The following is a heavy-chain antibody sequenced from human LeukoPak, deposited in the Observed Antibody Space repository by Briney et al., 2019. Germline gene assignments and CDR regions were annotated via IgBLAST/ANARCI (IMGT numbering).Heavy chain of an antibody. CDR1: GFTFSNFW. CDR2: IKQDGSEK. D-gene: IGHD5-12*01. Sequence: GESLRLSCTASGFTFSNFWMGWVRQAPGKGLEWVTNIKQDGSEKYYVDSVKGRFTISRDNAKNSLYLQMNSLRAEDTAVYYCAGRRNSGYDLVDYWGQGTLVTVSS. J-gene: IGHJ4*02. CDR3: AGRRNSGYDLVDY. V-gene: IGHV3-7*03.